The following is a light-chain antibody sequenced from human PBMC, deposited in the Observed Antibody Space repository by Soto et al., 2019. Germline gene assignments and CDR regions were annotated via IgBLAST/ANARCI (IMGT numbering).Light chain of an antibody. V-gene: IGLV2-14*03. J-gene: IGLJ2*01. Sequence: QSALTQPASVSGSPGQSITISCTGTSSDVGGYNYVSWYQQHPGKAPKLLIYDVNNRPSGVSNRFSASKSGNTASLTISGLQAEDEADYYCTSYTTTSTVIFGGGTKVTVL. CDR1: SSDVGGYNY. CDR2: DVN. CDR3: TSYTTTSTVI.